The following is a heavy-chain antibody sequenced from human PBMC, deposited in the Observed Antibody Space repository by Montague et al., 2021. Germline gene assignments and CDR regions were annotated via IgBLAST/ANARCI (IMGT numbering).Heavy chain of an antibody. Sequence: SLRLSCAASGFPFSSYAMSWVRQAPGKGLKWVSSITSGGSRYYADSVTGRFTISRDNSKNTLYLQMSSLRAEDTAVYYCTKDQDDYGDYVDWVDTWGQGTLVTVSS. CDR3: TKDQDDYGDYVDWVDT. CDR1: GFPFSSYA. D-gene: IGHD4-17*01. V-gene: IGHV3-23*01. J-gene: IGHJ5*02. CDR2: ITSGGSR.